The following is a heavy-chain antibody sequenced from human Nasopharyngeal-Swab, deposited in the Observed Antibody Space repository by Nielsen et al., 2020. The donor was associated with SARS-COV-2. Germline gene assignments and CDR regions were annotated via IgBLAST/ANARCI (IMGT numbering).Heavy chain of an antibody. J-gene: IGHJ6*02. CDR2: ISYTGST. CDR1: GASISSDY. Sequence: SETLSLTCTVSGASISSDYWTWIRQPPGKTLEWIGPISYTGSTSYNPSLRSRVTISLDRSKNQISLNLSSVTAADTAVYYCARDTTGWFQSGMDVWGQGTTVIVSS. CDR3: ARDTTGWFQSGMDV. V-gene: IGHV4-59*01. D-gene: IGHD6-19*01.